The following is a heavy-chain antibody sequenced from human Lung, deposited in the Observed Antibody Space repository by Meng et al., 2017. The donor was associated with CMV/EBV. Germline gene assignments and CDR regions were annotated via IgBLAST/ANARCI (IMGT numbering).Heavy chain of an antibody. V-gene: IGHV1-2*02. D-gene: IGHD2-2*01. CDR2: INPNSGGT. CDR3: ARVDCSSTSCYLLDGWFDP. CDR1: GYTFTGYY. Sequence: SXXVSXKASGYTFTGYYMHWVRQAPGQGLEWMGWINPNSGGTNYAQKFQGRVTMTRDTSISTAYMELSRLRSDDTAVYYCARVDCSSTSCYLLDGWFDPWGQGTXVTGSS. J-gene: IGHJ5*02.